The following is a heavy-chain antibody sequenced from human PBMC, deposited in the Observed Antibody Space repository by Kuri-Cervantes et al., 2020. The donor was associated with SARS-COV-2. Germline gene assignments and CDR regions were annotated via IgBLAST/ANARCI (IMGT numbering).Heavy chain of an antibody. J-gene: IGHJ3*02. D-gene: IGHD1-26*01. CDR2: ISYDGSNK. CDR1: GFTFSSYA. Sequence: GGSLRLSCAASGFTFSSYAMHWVRQAPGKGLEWVAVISYDGSNKYYADSAKGRFTISRDNSKNTLYLQMNSLRAEDTAVYYCARDIVPVGATYDAFDIWGQGTMVTVSS. CDR3: ARDIVPVGATYDAFDI. V-gene: IGHV3-30-3*01.